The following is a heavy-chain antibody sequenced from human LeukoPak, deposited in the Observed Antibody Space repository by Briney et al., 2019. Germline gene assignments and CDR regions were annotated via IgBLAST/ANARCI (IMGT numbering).Heavy chain of an antibody. D-gene: IGHD5-24*01. V-gene: IGHV3-7*01. Sequence: GGSLRLSCAASGFTFSSYWMSWVRQAPGKGLEWVANIKQDGSEKYYVDSVKGRFTMSRDNAKNSLFLQMNSLRADDTAVYYCARATRNGYDYWGQGTLVTVSS. CDR2: IKQDGSEK. CDR3: ARATRNGYDY. J-gene: IGHJ4*02. CDR1: GFTFSSYW.